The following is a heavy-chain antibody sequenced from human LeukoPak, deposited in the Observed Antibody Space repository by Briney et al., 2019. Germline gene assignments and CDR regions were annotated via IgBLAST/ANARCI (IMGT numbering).Heavy chain of an antibody. V-gene: IGHV3-23*01. CDR2: ISGSGGNT. CDR1: GFTFGNYA. Sequence: GGSLRLSCAASGFTFGNYAMVWVRQAPGKGLEWGSCISGSGGNTYYADPVKGRFTIYRDSTKNTLYLQRNSLRAEDTALYYCAKRGGYLVDPWGQGTLVTVSS. J-gene: IGHJ5*02. CDR3: AKRGGYLVDP. D-gene: IGHD3-16*01.